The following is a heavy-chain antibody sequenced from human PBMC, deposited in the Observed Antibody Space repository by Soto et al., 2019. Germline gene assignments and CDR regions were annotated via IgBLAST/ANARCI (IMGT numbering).Heavy chain of an antibody. D-gene: IGHD6-13*01. CDR2: VYYTGTT. J-gene: IGHJ4*02. Sequence: KTSETLSLTCTVSGGSISSYFYIWVRQPPGKGLEWIGSVYYTGTTDYNPSLKSRVTISVDTSKTQFSLNLGSVTAADTAVYYCARDLAAVPRAFDYWGRGTLVTVSS. V-gene: IGHV4-59*01. CDR1: GGSISSYF. CDR3: ARDLAAVPRAFDY.